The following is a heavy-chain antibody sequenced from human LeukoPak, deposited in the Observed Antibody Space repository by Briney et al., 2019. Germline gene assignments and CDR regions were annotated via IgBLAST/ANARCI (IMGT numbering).Heavy chain of an antibody. CDR3: ARLPGIVGATYFDY. CDR2: IYYSGST. Sequence: PSETLSLTCTVSGGSISSSSYYWGWIRQPPGKGLEWIGSIYYSGSTYYNPSLKSRVTISVDTSKNQLSLKLSSVTAADTAVYYCARLPGIVGATYFDYWGQGTLVTVSS. D-gene: IGHD1-26*01. J-gene: IGHJ4*02. CDR1: GGSISSSSYY. V-gene: IGHV4-39*01.